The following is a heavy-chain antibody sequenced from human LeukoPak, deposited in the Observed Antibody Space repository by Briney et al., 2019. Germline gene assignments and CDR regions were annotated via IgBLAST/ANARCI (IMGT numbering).Heavy chain of an antibody. J-gene: IGHJ4*02. Sequence: QPGGSLRLSCAVSGLTFTRYWMSWVRQAPGKGLEWVANIREDGSEKYYVDSVKGRFTISRDNAKNSLYLQMNSLRAEDTAVYYYAPETQLLDYWGQGTLVTVSS. V-gene: IGHV3-7*01. CDR2: IREDGSEK. D-gene: IGHD1-1*01. CDR1: GLTFTRYW. CDR3: APETQLLDY.